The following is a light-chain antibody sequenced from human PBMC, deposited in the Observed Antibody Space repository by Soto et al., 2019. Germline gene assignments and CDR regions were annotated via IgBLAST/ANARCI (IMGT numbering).Light chain of an antibody. CDR3: QQYGSSPQVT. CDR1: QSVSSSY. J-gene: IGKJ4*01. V-gene: IGKV3-20*01. CDR2: GAS. Sequence: EIVLTQSPGTLSLSPGERATLSCRASQSVSSSYLAWYQQEPGQAPRLLIYGASSRATGIPDRFSGSGSGTDFTLTISRLEPEDFAVYYCQQYGSSPQVTFGGGTKVEIK.